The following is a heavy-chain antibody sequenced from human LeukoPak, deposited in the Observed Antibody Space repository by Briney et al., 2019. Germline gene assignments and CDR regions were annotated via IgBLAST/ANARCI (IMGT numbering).Heavy chain of an antibody. Sequence: GASVKVSCKASGGTFSSYAINWVRQAPGQGLEWMGGIIPIFGATNYAQKFQGRVTITADESTGTAYMELSSLRSEDTAVYYCAREVSTNHFDYWGQGTLVTVSS. CDR3: AREVSTNHFDY. CDR2: IIPIFGAT. V-gene: IGHV1-69*13. CDR1: GGTFSSYA. J-gene: IGHJ4*02.